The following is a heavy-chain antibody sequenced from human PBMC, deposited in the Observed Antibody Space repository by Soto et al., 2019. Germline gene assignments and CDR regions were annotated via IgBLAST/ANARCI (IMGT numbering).Heavy chain of an antibody. D-gene: IGHD5-12*01. CDR1: GYTFFTYD. CDR3: ARHHGPTTSENGFDP. V-gene: IGHV1-18*01. CDR2: ISTYSGDK. Sequence: QVHLVQSGVEVKTPGASVKVSCQASGYTFFTYDISWVRQAPGQGLEWMGWISTYSGDKKYAQKCQGRVTMTTDTSTTTAYLELRSLRSDDTAVYYCARHHGPTTSENGFDPWGQGTLVTVSS. J-gene: IGHJ5*02.